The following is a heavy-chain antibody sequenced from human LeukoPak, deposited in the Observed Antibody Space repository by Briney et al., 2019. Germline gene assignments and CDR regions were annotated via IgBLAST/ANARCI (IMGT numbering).Heavy chain of an antibody. CDR3: ARDLEYYDSSGYYHTFDY. J-gene: IGHJ4*02. Sequence: ASVKVSCKASGYTFTSYGISWVRQAPGQGLEWMGWISAYNGSTNYAQKLQGRVTMTTDTSTSTAYMELRSLRSDDTAVYYCARDLEYYDSSGYYHTFDYWGQGTLVTVSS. D-gene: IGHD3-22*01. V-gene: IGHV1-18*01. CDR1: GYTFTSYG. CDR2: ISAYNGST.